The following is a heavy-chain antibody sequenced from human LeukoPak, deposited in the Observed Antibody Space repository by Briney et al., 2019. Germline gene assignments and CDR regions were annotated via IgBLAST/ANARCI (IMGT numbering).Heavy chain of an antibody. CDR3: ARESAGPNCSSTSCYFRRVN. J-gene: IGHJ4*02. CDR1: GYTFTGYY. Sequence: ASVKVSCKASGYTFTGYYMHWVRQAPGQGLEWMGWINPNSGGTNYAQKFQGRVTMTRDTSISTAYMELSRLRSDDTAVYYCARESAGPNCSSTSCYFRRVNWGQGTLVTVS. CDR2: INPNSGGT. D-gene: IGHD2-2*01. V-gene: IGHV1-2*02.